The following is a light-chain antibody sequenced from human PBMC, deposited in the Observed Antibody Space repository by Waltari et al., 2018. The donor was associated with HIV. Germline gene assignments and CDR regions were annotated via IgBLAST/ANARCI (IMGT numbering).Light chain of an antibody. CDR3: SSYTSSNTLPYV. V-gene: IGLV2-14*03. Sequence: QSALTQPASVSGSPGQSITISCTGTSSDVGGYNYVSWYKQHPGKAPKLMIYDVSTRPSGVSNRFSGSKSGNTASLTISGLQAEDEADYYCSSYTSSNTLPYVFGTGTKVTVL. CDR2: DVS. J-gene: IGLJ1*01. CDR1: SSDVGGYNY.